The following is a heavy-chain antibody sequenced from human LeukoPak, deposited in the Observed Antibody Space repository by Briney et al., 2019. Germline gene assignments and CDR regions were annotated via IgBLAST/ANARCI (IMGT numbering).Heavy chain of an antibody. J-gene: IGHJ3*02. V-gene: IGHV4-39*01. CDR1: GGSISSYY. D-gene: IGHD3-16*01. Sequence: SETLSLTCTVSGGSISSYYWGWIRQPPGKGLEWIGSIYYSGSTYYNPSLKSRVTISVDTSKNRFSLKLSSVTAADTAVYYCARIRSQLFDIWGQGTMVTVSS. CDR2: IYYSGST. CDR3: ARIRSQLFDI.